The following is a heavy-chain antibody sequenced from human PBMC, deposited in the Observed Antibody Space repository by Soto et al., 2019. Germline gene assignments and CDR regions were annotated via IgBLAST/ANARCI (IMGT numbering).Heavy chain of an antibody. Sequence: QVQLVQSGAEVKKPGASVKVSCKASGYTFTSYGISWVRQAPGQGLEWMGWISDYNGNTKYAQKLQGRITMTTDTSTSTAYMELRSLRPDDTAVYYCARVGDFGYYDYVWGNYRYAYFDYWGQGTLVTISS. J-gene: IGHJ4*02. CDR3: ARVGDFGYYDYVWGNYRYAYFDY. V-gene: IGHV1-18*01. D-gene: IGHD3-16*02. CDR1: GYTFTSYG. CDR2: ISDYNGNT.